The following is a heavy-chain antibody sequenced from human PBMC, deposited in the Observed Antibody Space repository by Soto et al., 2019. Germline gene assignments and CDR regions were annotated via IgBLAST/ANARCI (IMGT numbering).Heavy chain of an antibody. CDR2: INPSGGST. CDR3: ARSGYSYSNIQNAFDI. Sequence: ASVKVSCKASGYTFTSYYMHWVRQAPGQGLEWMGIINPSGGSTSYAQKFQGRVTMTRDTSTSTVYMELSSLRSEDTAVYYCARSGYSYSNIQNAFDIWGQGTMVTVS. V-gene: IGHV1-46*01. D-gene: IGHD5-18*01. CDR1: GYTFTSYY. J-gene: IGHJ3*02.